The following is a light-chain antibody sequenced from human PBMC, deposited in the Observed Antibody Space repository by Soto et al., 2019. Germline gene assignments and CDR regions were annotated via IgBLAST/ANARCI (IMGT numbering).Light chain of an antibody. CDR2: EVN. Sequence: QPASVSGSPGQSITISCTGTSSDVGGYNYVSWYQQHPGKAPKLMISEVNIRPSGVPDRFSGSKSGTSASLAISGLRSEDEADYYCAAWDDSLSGWVFGGGTKLTVL. CDR1: SSDVGGYNY. V-gene: IGLV2-14*01. J-gene: IGLJ3*02. CDR3: AAWDDSLSGWV.